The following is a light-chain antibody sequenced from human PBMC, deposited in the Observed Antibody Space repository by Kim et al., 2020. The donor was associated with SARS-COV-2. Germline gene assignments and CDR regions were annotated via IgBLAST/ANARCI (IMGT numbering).Light chain of an antibody. J-gene: IGKJ1*01. Sequence: VAPGERATRSRRAGQSVSSNLAWYQQKPGQAPRLLIYGASTRATGIPARFSGSGSGTECTLTISSLQSEDFAGYYCQQYNNWPPTFGQGTKVDIK. CDR2: GAS. CDR1: QSVSSN. V-gene: IGKV3-15*01. CDR3: QQYNNWPPT.